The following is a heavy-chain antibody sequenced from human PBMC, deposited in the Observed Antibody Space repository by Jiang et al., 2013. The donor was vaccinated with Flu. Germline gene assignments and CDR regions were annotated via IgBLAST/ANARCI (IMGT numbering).Heavy chain of an antibody. CDR1: GFSLSTSGVG. J-gene: IGHJ5*02. V-gene: IGHV2-5*02. D-gene: IGHD3-22*01. Sequence: KPTQTLTLTCTFSGFSLSTSGVGVGWIRQPPGKALEWLALIYWDDAKRYSPSLKSRLSITKDTSKNQVVLTVTNMDPVDTATYYCAHATYYYDTSGAYYYNWFDPWGQGTLVTVSS. CDR2: IYWDDAK. CDR3: AHATYYYDTSGAYYYNWFDP.